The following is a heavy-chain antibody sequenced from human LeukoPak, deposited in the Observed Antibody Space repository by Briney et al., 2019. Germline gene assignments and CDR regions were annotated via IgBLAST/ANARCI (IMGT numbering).Heavy chain of an antibody. J-gene: IGHJ6*03. CDR3: ARERITIFLPYYMDV. Sequence: GGSLRLSCAASGFTFSTHWMHWVRQAPGKGLVWVSRMNGDGSSTKYADSVKGRFTISRDNAKNSLYLQMNSLRAEDTAVYYCARERITIFLPYYMDVWGKGTTVTVSS. CDR1: GFTFSTHW. D-gene: IGHD3-9*01. V-gene: IGHV3-74*01. CDR2: MNGDGSST.